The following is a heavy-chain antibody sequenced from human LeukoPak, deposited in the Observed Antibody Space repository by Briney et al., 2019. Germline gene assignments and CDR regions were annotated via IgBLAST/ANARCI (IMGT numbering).Heavy chain of an antibody. CDR3: ARDRGLLGDAFDI. CDR1: GFTFSSYS. J-gene: IGHJ3*02. D-gene: IGHD3-10*01. CDR2: ISSSSSYI. Sequence: PGGSLRLSCAASGFTFSSYSMNWVRQAPGKGLEWVSSISSSSSYIYYADSVKGRFTISRDNAKNSLYLQMNSLRAEDTAVYYCARDRGLLGDAFDIWGQGTMVTVSS. V-gene: IGHV3-21*01.